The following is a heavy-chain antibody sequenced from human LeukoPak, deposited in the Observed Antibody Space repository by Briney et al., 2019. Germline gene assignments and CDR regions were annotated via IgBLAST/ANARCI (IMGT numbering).Heavy chain of an antibody. V-gene: IGHV4-34*01. Sequence: SETLSLTCAVYGGSFSGYYWSWIRQPPGKGLEWIGEINHSGSTNYNPSLKCRVTISVDTSKNQFSLKLSSVTAADTAVYYCATESPGYSYGRDCSGGSCYRTYFDYWGQGTLVTVSS. CDR3: ATESPGYSYGRDCSGGSCYRTYFDY. CDR2: INHSGST. J-gene: IGHJ4*02. CDR1: GGSFSGYY. D-gene: IGHD2-15*01.